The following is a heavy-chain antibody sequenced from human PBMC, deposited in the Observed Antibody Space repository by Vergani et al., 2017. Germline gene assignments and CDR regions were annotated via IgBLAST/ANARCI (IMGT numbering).Heavy chain of an antibody. V-gene: IGHV4-30-4*08. CDR1: GGSISSGDYY. CDR2: IYYSGST. D-gene: IGHD3-3*01. CDR3: ARSYDFWSGYSGGGDAFDI. Sequence: QVQLQESGPGLVKPSETLSLTCTVSGGSISSGDYYWSWIRQPPGKGLEWIGFIYYSGSTYYNPSLKSRVTISVDTSKNQFSLKLSSVTAADTAVYYCARSYDFWSGYSGGGDAFDIWGQGTMVTVSS. J-gene: IGHJ3*02.